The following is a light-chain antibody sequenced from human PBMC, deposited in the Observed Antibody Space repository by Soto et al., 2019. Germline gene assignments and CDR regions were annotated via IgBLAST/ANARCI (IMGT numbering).Light chain of an antibody. CDR3: QQYGSSGK. CDR1: QSVSSSY. Sequence: EIVLTQSPCTLSLSPGERATLSCRASQSVSSSYLAWYQQKPGQAPRLLIYGASSRATGIPDRFSGSGSGTDFTLTISRLESKDFAVYYCQQYGSSGKFGQGTKV. CDR2: GAS. J-gene: IGKJ1*01. V-gene: IGKV3-20*01.